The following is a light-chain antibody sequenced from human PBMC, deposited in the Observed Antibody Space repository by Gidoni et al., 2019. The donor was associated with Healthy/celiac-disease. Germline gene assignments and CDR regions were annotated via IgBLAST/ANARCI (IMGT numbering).Light chain of an antibody. V-gene: IGLV1-47*01. J-gene: IGLJ3*02. CDR2: RTN. CDR1: SSNIGSNY. CDR3: AAWDDSLSAPWV. Sequence: QSVLTQPPSASGTPAQRVTISCSGSSSNIGSNYVYWYQQLPGTAPKLLIYRTNQRPSGVPDRFSGAKSGTSASLAISGLRSEDEADYYCAAWDDSLSAPWVFGGGTKLTVL.